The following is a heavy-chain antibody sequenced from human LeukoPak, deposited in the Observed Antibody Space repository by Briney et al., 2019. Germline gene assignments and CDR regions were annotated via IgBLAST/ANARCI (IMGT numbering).Heavy chain of an antibody. D-gene: IGHD6-19*01. J-gene: IGHJ4*02. CDR3: ARDRVPDIAVAVLDF. CDR2: INHSGST. Sequence: SETLSLTCAVYGGSFSGYYWSWIRQPPGKGLEWIGEINHSGSTNYNPSLKSRVTISVDTSKNQFSLKLSSVTAADTAVYYCARDRVPDIAVAVLDFWGQGTLVTVSS. CDR1: GGSFSGYY. V-gene: IGHV4-34*01.